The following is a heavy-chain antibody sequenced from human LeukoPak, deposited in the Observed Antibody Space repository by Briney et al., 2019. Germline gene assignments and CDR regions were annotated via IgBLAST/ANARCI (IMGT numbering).Heavy chain of an antibody. J-gene: IGHJ4*02. Sequence: SETLSLTCTVSGGSISSYYWSWIRQPPGKGLEWIGYIHYSGSTNYNPSLKSRVTISVDTSKNQFSLKLSSVTAADTAVYYCARDFDSSGYHDYWGQGTLVTVSS. CDR1: GGSISSYY. V-gene: IGHV4-59*01. CDR2: IHYSGST. D-gene: IGHD3-22*01. CDR3: ARDFDSSGYHDY.